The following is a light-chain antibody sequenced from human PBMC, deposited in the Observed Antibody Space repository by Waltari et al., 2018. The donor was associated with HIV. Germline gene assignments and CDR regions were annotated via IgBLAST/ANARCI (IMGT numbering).Light chain of an antibody. CDR1: SSDVGSYNL. V-gene: IGLV2-23*02. Sequence: QSALTQPASVSGSFGQSITISCTGTSSDVGSYNLVSWYQYHPGKAPKLIIYEVSKRPSGFSNRFYGSKSGNTASLTVSGLQAEDEAHYYCCSYARSGIPFGGGTKLTVL. J-gene: IGLJ2*01. CDR2: EVS. CDR3: CSYARSGIP.